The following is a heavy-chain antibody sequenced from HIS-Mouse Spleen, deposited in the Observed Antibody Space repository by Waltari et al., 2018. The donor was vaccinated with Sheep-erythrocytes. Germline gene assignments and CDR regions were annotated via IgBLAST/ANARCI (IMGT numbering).Heavy chain of an antibody. V-gene: IGHV3-30*18. CDR3: AKVRTVNYWYFDL. Sequence: QVQLVESGGGLVQPGRSLRLSCAASGFTFSSYGMLWVRQAPGKGRGWGAVASYEGSNTDPADSVPGRLTTTRERSKNGRYLERNNVRAEDTAVYYWAKVRTVNYWYFDLWGRGTLVTVTS. CDR1: GFTFSSYG. CDR2: ASYEGSNT. D-gene: IGHD1-1*01. J-gene: IGHJ2*01.